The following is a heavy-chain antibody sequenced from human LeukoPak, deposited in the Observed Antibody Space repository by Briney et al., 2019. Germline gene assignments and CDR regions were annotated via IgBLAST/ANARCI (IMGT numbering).Heavy chain of an antibody. CDR1: GFTFSDYY. J-gene: IGHJ6*02. V-gene: IGHV3-11*01. CDR3: ASDNGYYDILTGYYSYPHRDYGMDV. CDR2: ISSSGSTI. D-gene: IGHD3-9*01. Sequence: GGSLRLSCAASGFTFSDYYMSWIRQAPGKGLEWVSYISSSGSTIYYADSVKGRFTISRDNAKNSLYLQMNSLRAEDTAVYYCASDNGYYDILTGYYSYPHRDYGMDVWGQGITVTVSS.